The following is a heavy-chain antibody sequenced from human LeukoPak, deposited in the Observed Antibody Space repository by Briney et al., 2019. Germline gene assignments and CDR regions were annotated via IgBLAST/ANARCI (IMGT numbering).Heavy chain of an antibody. V-gene: IGHV4-59*12. D-gene: IGHD6-19*01. CDR2: IYYSGST. CDR1: GGSISSYY. CDR3: AVGGRYSSGWFDY. Sequence: SETLSLTCTVSGGSISSYYWSWIRQPPGKGLEWSGYIYYSGSTNYNPSLKSRVTISVDTSKNQFSLKLSSVTAGDTDVYYCAVGGRYSSGWFDYWGQGTLVTVSS. J-gene: IGHJ4*02.